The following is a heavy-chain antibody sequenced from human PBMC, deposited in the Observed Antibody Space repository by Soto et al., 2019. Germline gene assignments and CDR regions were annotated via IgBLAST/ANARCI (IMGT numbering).Heavy chain of an antibody. CDR1: GFTFSSYA. V-gene: IGHV3-23*01. CDR2: ISGSGGST. Sequence: EVQLLESGGGLVQPGGSLRLSCAASGFTFSSYAMSWVRQAPGKVLEGFSAISGSGGSTYYADSVKGRFTISRDNSKNTLYMQMDSLRAEDTSVYYCAKGALWFGYYYSMDVWGQGTTVIVSS. CDR3: AKGALWFGYYYSMDV. D-gene: IGHD3-10*01. J-gene: IGHJ6*02.